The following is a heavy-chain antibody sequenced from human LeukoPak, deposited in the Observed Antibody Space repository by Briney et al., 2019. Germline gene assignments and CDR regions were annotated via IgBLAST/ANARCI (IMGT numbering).Heavy chain of an antibody. CDR2: INHSGGT. CDR3: ARGAGYDFWSGSYYFDY. V-gene: IGHV4-34*01. CDR1: GGSFSGYY. J-gene: IGHJ4*02. D-gene: IGHD3-3*01. Sequence: PSETLSLTCAVYGGSFSGYYWSWIRQPPGKGLEWIGEINHSGGTNYNPSLKSRVTISVDTSKNQFSLKLSSVTAADTAVYYCARGAGYDFWSGSYYFDYWGQGTLVTVSS.